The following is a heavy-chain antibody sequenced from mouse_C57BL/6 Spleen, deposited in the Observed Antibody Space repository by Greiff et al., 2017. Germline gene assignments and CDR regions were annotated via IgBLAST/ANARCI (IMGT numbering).Heavy chain of an antibody. CDR2: MYPGDGDT. J-gene: IGHJ3*01. V-gene: IGHV1-82*01. CDR1: GYAFSSSW. D-gene: IGHD1-1*01. CDR3: ARAHYYGSSSFAY. Sequence: VQLQQSGPELVKPGASVKISCKASGYAFSSSWMNWVKQRPGKGLEWIGRMYPGDGDTNYNGKFKGKATLTADKSSSTAYMQLSSLTSEDSAVYFCARAHYYGSSSFAYWGQGTLVTVSA.